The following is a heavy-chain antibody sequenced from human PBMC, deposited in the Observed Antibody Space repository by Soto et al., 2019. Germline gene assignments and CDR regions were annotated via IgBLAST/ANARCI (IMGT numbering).Heavy chain of an antibody. J-gene: IGHJ4*02. D-gene: IGHD2-15*01. Sequence: SETLSLTCAVSGGSINNGGYSWSWIRQPPGRGLEWIGYVYHTGSIYYNPSLKSRVTISVDRSTNQFSLKLDSVTAADTAVYYCARRSRGRSYNYWGPGTLVTVSS. CDR3: ARRSRGRSYNY. CDR1: GGSINNGGYS. V-gene: IGHV4-30-2*01. CDR2: VYHTGSI.